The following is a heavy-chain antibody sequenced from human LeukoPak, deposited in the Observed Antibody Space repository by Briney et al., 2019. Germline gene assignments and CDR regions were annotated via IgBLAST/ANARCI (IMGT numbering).Heavy chain of an antibody. J-gene: IGHJ4*02. CDR3: AHKLAPCLNRYYYGSGSTPGGFDY. Sequence: SGPTLVNPTQTLTLTCTFSGFSLSTSGVGVGWIRQPPGKALEWLALLYWNDDKRYSPSLKSRLTITKDTSKNQVVLTMTNMDPVDTATYYCAHKLAPCLNRYYYGSGSTPGGFDYWGQGTLVTVSS. D-gene: IGHD3-10*01. CDR1: GFSLSTSGVG. V-gene: IGHV2-5*01. CDR2: LYWNDDK.